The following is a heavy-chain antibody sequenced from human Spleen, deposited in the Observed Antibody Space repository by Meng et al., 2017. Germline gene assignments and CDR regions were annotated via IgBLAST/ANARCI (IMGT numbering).Heavy chain of an antibody. J-gene: IGHJ4*02. V-gene: IGHV1-69*02. D-gene: IGHD3-10*01. CDR1: GDTFSSYT. CDR2: VIPMLGIV. CDR3: ARGTPGRRYADY. Sequence: QVQQAQPGAVVRKPASSVKVSCKASGDTFSSYTISWVRQAPEQGLEYMGRVIPMLGIVKYAQKFQGIVTITADKSTSTAYMELSSLTSDDTAVYYCARGTPGRRYADYWGQGTLVTVSS.